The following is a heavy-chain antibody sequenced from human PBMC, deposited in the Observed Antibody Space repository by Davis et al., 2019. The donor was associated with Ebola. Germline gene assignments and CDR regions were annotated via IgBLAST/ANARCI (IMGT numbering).Heavy chain of an antibody. CDR3: ARRGTSSWYAGWFDP. CDR1: GGSISIYF. Sequence: GSLRLSCTVSGGSISIYFWSWIRQSPGKGLEWIGYVYNDGSTGYNPSLRSRVTISVDTSKNQFSLKLSSVTAADTAMYYCARRGTSSWYAGWFDPWGQGTLVTVSS. CDR2: VYNDGST. J-gene: IGHJ5*02. V-gene: IGHV4-59*08. D-gene: IGHD6-13*01.